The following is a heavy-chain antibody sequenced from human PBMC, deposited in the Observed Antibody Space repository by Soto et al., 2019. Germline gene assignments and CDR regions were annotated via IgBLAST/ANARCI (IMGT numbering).Heavy chain of an antibody. V-gene: IGHV4-4*02. CDR3: ASVLRDYYYYTMDV. J-gene: IGHJ6*03. Sequence: QVQLQESGPGLVKPSGTLSLTCAVSSGSISSNNWWSWVRQPPGKGLEWIGEIYHSGSTNYSPSFKSRVAISVDKSKDQFSLTPSSVTAADTAVYYCASVLRDYYYYTMDVWGKGTTVTVSS. CDR1: SGSISSNNW. CDR2: IYHSGST.